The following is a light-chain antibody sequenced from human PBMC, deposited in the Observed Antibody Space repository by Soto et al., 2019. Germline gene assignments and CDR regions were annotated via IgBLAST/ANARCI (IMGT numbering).Light chain of an antibody. J-gene: IGKJ1*01. Sequence: DIVMTQSPLSLPVTPGESASISCRSSQSLLHGNGYNYLDWYQQRPGQSPKLLIYLGSNRDSGVPERFSGSGSGTDFTLKISRVEAEDVGVYHCMQALKAPPTFGQGTKVDIK. CDR2: LGS. V-gene: IGKV2-28*01. CDR3: MQALKAPPT. CDR1: QSLLHGNGYNY.